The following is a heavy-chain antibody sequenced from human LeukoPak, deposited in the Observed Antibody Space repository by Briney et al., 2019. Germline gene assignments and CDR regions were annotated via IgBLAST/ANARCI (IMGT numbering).Heavy chain of an antibody. CDR1: GGSIGIDDYY. CDR3: ARVRGPYYYYMDV. J-gene: IGHJ6*03. D-gene: IGHD5-24*01. Sequence: SQTLSLTCTVSGGSIGIDDYYWTWIRQPPGKGLEWIGYIYHRGTTYYNPSLESRVTISVDRSKNQFSLKLSSVTAADTAMFYCARVRGPYYYYMDVWGKGTTVTVSS. CDR2: IYHRGTT. V-gene: IGHV4-30-2*01.